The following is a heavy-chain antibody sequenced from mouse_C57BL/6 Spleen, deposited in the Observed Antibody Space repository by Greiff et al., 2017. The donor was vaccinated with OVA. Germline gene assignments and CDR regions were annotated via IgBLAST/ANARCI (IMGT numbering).Heavy chain of an antibody. J-gene: IGHJ2*01. V-gene: IGHV1-54*01. CDR3: ARCDWSYYFDY. Sequence: VQLQQSGAELVRPGTSVKVSCKASGYAFTNYLIEWVKQRPGQGLEWIGVINPGSGGTNYNEKFKGKSTLTADKSSSTSYMQLSSLTSEDSAVYFCARCDWSYYFDYWGQGTTLTVSS. CDR2: INPGSGGT. CDR1: GYAFTNYL. D-gene: IGHD2-13*01.